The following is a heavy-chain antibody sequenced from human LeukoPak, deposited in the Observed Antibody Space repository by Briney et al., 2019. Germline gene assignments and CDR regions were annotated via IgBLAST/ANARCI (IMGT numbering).Heavy chain of an antibody. Sequence: SGGSLRLSCAASGFTFSSYGMHWVRQAPGKGLEWVAVISYGGSNKYYADSVKGRFTISRGNSKNTLYLQMNSLRAEDTAVYYCAKDLLLSWGQGTLVTVSS. D-gene: IGHD3-10*01. CDR1: GFTFSSYG. J-gene: IGHJ5*02. CDR3: AKDLLLS. V-gene: IGHV3-30*18. CDR2: ISYGGSNK.